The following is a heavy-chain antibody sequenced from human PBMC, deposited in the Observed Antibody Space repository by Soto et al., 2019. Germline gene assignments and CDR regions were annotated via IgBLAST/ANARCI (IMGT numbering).Heavy chain of an antibody. CDR2: IDPSDSYT. J-gene: IGHJ6*02. D-gene: IGHD2-15*01. V-gene: IGHV5-10-1*01. Sequence: GESLKISCKGSGYSFTSYWISWVRQMPGKGLEWMGRIDPSDSYTNYSPSFQGHVTIPADKSISTAYLQWSSLKASDTAMYYCARHRDVVVVAATQVYYYGMDVWGQGTTVTVSS. CDR3: ARHRDVVVVAATQVYYYGMDV. CDR1: GYSFTSYW.